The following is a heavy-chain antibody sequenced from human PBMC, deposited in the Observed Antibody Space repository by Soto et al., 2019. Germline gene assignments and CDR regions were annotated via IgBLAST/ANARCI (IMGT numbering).Heavy chain of an antibody. J-gene: IGHJ6*02. Sequence: QVQLVQSGAEVKKPGSSVKVSCEASGGSFSSYAISWVRQAPGQGLEWMGGIIPIFGTANYAQKFQGRVTITADESTSTAYMELSSLRSEDTAGYYCARGGSNGYYYYYGMDVWGQGTTVTVSS. V-gene: IGHV1-69*12. CDR2: IIPIFGTA. CDR1: GGSFSSYA. D-gene: IGHD1-26*01. CDR3: ARGGSNGYYYYYGMDV.